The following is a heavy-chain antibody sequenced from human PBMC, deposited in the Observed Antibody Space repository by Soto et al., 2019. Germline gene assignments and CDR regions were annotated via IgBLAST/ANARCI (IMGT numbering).Heavy chain of an antibody. J-gene: IGHJ6*02. CDR2: IYYSGST. CDR1: GGSISSSSYY. D-gene: IGHD3-22*01. V-gene: IGHV4-39*01. Sequence: QLQLQESGPGLVKPSETLSLTCTVSGGSISSSSYYWGWIRQPPGKGLEWIGSIYYSGSTYYNPSLKIRVTISVDTSNNQFSLKLSSVTAADTAVYYCARRLYYDSSGFEGGGMDVWGQGTTVTVSS. CDR3: ARRLYYDSSGFEGGGMDV.